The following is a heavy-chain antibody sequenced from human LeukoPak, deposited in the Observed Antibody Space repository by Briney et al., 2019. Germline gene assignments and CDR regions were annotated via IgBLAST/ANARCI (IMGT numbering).Heavy chain of an antibody. CDR1: GFTFSSYA. CDR2: ISGSGGST. V-gene: IGHV3-23*01. J-gene: IGHJ4*02. CDR3: ARDLGGVRGYSYAMDY. Sequence: GGSLRLSCAASGFTFSSYAMTWVRQAPGKGLEWVSGISGSGGSTYYADSVKGRFTISRDNSKNTMYLQMNSLRAEDTAVYYCARDLGGVRGYSYAMDYWGQGTLVTVSS. D-gene: IGHD5-18*01.